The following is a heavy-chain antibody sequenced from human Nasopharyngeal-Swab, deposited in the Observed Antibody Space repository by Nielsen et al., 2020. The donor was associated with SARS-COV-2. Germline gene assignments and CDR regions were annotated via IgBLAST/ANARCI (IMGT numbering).Heavy chain of an antibody. Sequence: GESLKISCAASGFTFSNAWMSWVSQAPGKGLEWVGRIKSKTDGGTTDYAAPVKGRFTITRDDSKNTLYLQMNSLKTEDTAVYYCTTASKLLWFGMDVWGQGTTVTVSS. CDR3: TTASKLLWFGMDV. V-gene: IGHV3-15*01. D-gene: IGHD3-10*01. CDR2: IKSKTDGGTT. J-gene: IGHJ6*02. CDR1: GFTFSNAW.